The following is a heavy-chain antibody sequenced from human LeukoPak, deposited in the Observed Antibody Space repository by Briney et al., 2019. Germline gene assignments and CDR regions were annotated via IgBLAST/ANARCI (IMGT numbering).Heavy chain of an antibody. CDR1: GYSFSIYG. Sequence: ASVKVSCKASGYSFSIYGITWARQAPGQGLEYLGWISASDGTTNYAQKVQDRVTMTTDTSTSTAYLELRSLRSEDTAVYYCARCGAAVTTHFSHWGQRTLVTVSS. V-gene: IGHV1-18*01. CDR2: ISASDGTT. CDR3: ARCGAAVTTHFSH. J-gene: IGHJ4*02. D-gene: IGHD4-17*01.